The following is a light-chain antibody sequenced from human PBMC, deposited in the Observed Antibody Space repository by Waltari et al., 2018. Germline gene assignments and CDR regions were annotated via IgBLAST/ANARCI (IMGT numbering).Light chain of an antibody. V-gene: IGLV3-25*03. Sequence: YELAQPPSVSVSPGQTARIPCSGHGLAGHYVYWYQQKAGQATVLVMYRDSERPPGIPERFSGSSSGTTVTLIISGVQAEDEADYYCQSADFSRSHTSYVFGTGTKVTVL. CDR3: QSADFSRSHTSYV. CDR2: RDS. CDR1: GLAGHY. J-gene: IGLJ1*01.